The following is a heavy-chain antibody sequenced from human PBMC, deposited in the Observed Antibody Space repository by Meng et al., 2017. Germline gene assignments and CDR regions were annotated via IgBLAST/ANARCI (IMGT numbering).Heavy chain of an antibody. CDR3: ARNQPSRGWSHEDY. Sequence: QVQLVQSGAELKKPWSSVKVPCKASGGTFSSYAISWLRQAPGQGLEWMGGIIPIFGTANYAQKFQGRVTITADESTSTAYMELSCLRSEDTAVYYCARNQPSRGWSHEDYWGQGTLVTVSS. CDR1: GGTFSSYA. V-gene: IGHV1-69*12. D-gene: IGHD2-15*01. J-gene: IGHJ4*02. CDR2: IIPIFGTA.